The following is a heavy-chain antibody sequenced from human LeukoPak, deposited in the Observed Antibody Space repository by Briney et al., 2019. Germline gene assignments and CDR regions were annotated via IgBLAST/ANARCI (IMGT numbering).Heavy chain of an antibody. Sequence: PGGSLRLSCVASGFTYSSHAMSWVRQAPGKGLEWVSGIVNIGGSTYYADSVKGRFTISRDNAENTLWLQMNSLRVEDTAIYYRARERGESSTWPFDLWGQGTQVTVSS. V-gene: IGHV3-23*01. CDR1: GFTYSSHA. J-gene: IGHJ4*02. CDR2: IVNIGGST. D-gene: IGHD6-13*01. CDR3: ARERGESSTWPFDL.